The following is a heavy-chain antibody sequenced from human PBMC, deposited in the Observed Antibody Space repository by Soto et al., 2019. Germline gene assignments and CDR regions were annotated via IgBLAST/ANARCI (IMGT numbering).Heavy chain of an antibody. CDR1: GLTLSSYA. Sequence: QVQLVESGGGVFKPGRSLRLSGAASGLTLSSYARHGVRQAPGKGLEGVEVISYDGSNKYYADSVKGRFTISRDNSKNTLYLQMNSLRAEDTAVYYCARDRGAVAAGNDAFDIWGQGTMVTVSS. D-gene: IGHD6-19*01. CDR3: ARDRGAVAAGNDAFDI. J-gene: IGHJ3*02. V-gene: IGHV3-30-3*01. CDR2: ISYDGSNK.